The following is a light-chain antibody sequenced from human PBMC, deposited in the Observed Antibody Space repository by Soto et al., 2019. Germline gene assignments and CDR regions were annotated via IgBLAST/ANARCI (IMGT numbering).Light chain of an antibody. CDR3: QSSQRLWT. Sequence: DIQMTQSPSTLSGSVGDRVTITCRASQSLSNRLAWYQQKPGKAPKVLIYDASSLESGVPSRFSGSGSGTDVMRTIGSLWTDVFVPYLCQSSQRLWTCGQGTRVEIK. CDR2: DAS. V-gene: IGKV1-5*01. CDR1: QSLSNR. J-gene: IGKJ1*01.